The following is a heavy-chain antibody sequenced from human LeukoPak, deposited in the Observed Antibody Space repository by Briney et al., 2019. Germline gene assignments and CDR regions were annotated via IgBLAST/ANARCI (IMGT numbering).Heavy chain of an antibody. V-gene: IGHV1-24*01. CDR1: GYTLTELS. Sequence: ASVKVSCKVSGYTLTELSMHWVRQAPGKGLEWMGGFDPEDGETVYAQKFQGRVTMTEDTSTDTAYMELSSLRSEDTAVYYCAARRGYSYGTHYWGQGTLVTVSS. CDR3: AARRGYSYGTHY. J-gene: IGHJ4*02. CDR2: FDPEDGET. D-gene: IGHD5-18*01.